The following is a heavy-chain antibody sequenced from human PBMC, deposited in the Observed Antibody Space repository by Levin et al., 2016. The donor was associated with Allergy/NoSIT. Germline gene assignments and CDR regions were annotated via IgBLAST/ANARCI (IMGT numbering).Heavy chain of an antibody. J-gene: IGHJ6*02. CDR3: AKSSGDFWSGYYLAYYYYGMDV. Sequence: VRQAPGKGLEWVSAISGSGGSTYYADSVKGRFTISRDNSKNTLYLQMNSLRAEDTAVYYCAKSSGDFWSGYYLAYYYYGMDVWGQGTTVTVSS. V-gene: IGHV3-23*01. CDR2: ISGSGGST. D-gene: IGHD3-3*01.